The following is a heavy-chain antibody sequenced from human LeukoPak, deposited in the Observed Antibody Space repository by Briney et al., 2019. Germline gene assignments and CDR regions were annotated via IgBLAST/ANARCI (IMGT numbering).Heavy chain of an antibody. Sequence: PGGSLRLSCAASGFTFSCYWMTWVRQAPGKGLEWVASINQDGSETYYVDSVKGRFTISRDNAKDSLSLHMNSLRGEDTAVYYCARAGGCTTTRCSTTPALDYWGQGTLVTVSS. CDR1: GFTFSCYW. V-gene: IGHV3-7*03. CDR3: ARAGGCTTTRCSTTPALDY. J-gene: IGHJ4*02. D-gene: IGHD2-2*02. CDR2: INQDGSET.